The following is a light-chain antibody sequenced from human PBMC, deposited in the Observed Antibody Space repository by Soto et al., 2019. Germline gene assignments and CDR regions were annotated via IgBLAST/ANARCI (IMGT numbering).Light chain of an antibody. J-gene: IGKJ3*01. CDR1: QNINNW. CDR2: GAS. CDR3: QQYSTYSFT. V-gene: IGKV1-5*01. Sequence: DIQMTQSPSNLSASAGDRVTITCRASQNINNWLAWYQQKPGKAPKLLIYGASSLESGVPSRFSGSGYGTDSTLTISRLQPDDVATYYCQQYSTYSFTFGPGTKVDIK.